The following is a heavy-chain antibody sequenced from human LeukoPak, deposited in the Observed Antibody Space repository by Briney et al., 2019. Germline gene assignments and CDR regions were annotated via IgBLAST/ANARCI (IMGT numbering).Heavy chain of an antibody. CDR1: GYSFTSYW. Sequence: GESLKISCKGSGYSFTSYWIGWVRRMPGKGLEWMGIIYPGDSDTRYSPSFQGQVTISADKSISTAYLQWSSLKASDTAMYYCARRDCSSTSCYMFDYWGQGTLVTVSS. CDR2: IYPGDSDT. J-gene: IGHJ4*02. D-gene: IGHD2-2*02. V-gene: IGHV5-51*01. CDR3: ARRDCSSTSCYMFDY.